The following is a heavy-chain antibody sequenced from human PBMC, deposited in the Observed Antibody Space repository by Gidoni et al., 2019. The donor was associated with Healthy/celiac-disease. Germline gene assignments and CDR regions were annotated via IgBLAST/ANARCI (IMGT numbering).Heavy chain of an antibody. CDR2: ISGSGGTT. V-gene: IGHV3-23*01. CDR3: AKETRFLEWFNYGMDV. Sequence: EVQLLESGGGLVQPGGSLRLPCAASGFTFSSYAMSWVRQAPGKGLEWVSAISGSGGTTYYADSVKGRFTISRDNSKNTLYLQMNSLRAEDTAVYYCAKETRFLEWFNYGMDVWGQGTTVTVSS. J-gene: IGHJ6*02. CDR1: GFTFSSYA. D-gene: IGHD3-3*01.